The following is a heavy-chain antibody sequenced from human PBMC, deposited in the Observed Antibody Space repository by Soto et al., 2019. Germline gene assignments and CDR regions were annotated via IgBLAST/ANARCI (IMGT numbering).Heavy chain of an antibody. CDR2: IIPLWGST. Sequence: QVQLVQSGAEVKKPGSSVKVSCKASGGTLSSFAISWVRQAPGQGLEWIGGIIPLWGSTSYAQKFQGRVTITADESTNTAYMDLNGLRSEDTAVYYCARDSSSWYCVDYWGQGTLVTVSS. CDR1: GGTLSSFA. V-gene: IGHV1-69*01. D-gene: IGHD6-13*01. J-gene: IGHJ4*02. CDR3: ARDSSSWYCVDY.